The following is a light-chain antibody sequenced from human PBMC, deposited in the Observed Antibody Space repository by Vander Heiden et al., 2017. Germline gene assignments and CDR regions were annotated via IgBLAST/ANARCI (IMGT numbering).Light chain of an antibody. J-gene: IGKJ2*01. Sequence: DIVMTQSPASLPVSLGERITVSCKSSQTILYNSNNKNYLAWYQKKPGQPPRLLIYWGSTRESGVPGRFSGSGSGTDFTLTISGLQAEDVAIYYCQQDDTTPYTFGQGTELEI. CDR1: QTILYNSNNKNY. V-gene: IGKV4-1*01. CDR2: WGS. CDR3: QQDDTTPYT.